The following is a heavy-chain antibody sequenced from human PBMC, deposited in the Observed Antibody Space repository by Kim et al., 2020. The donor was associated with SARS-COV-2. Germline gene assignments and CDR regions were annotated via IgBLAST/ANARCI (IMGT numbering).Heavy chain of an antibody. V-gene: IGHV3-7*04. J-gene: IGHJ6*02. CDR3: TRGDV. Sequence: KQDGSGKYYVDSVKGRFTISRDNAKNSLFLQMNSLGVEDTAVYYCTRGDVWGQGTTVTVSS. CDR2: KQDGSGK.